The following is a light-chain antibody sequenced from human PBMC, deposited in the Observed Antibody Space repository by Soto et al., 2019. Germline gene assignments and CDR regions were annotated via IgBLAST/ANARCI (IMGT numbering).Light chain of an antibody. Sequence: DIVMTQSPDSLAVSLGERATINCKSSQSVLYSSNNANDLAWYQQKPGQPPKLLIHWASARETGVPDRFSGSGSGTDFTLTISSLQTEDVAVYYCQQYYSTPYTFGQGTKLEIK. CDR2: WAS. CDR3: QQYYSTPYT. CDR1: QSVLYSSNNAND. V-gene: IGKV4-1*01. J-gene: IGKJ2*01.